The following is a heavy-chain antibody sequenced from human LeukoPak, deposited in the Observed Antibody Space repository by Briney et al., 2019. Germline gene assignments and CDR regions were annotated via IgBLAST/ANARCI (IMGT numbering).Heavy chain of an antibody. CDR2: IKSKTDGGTT. V-gene: IGHV3-15*01. D-gene: IGHD3-3*01. CDR1: GFTFSSYA. CDR3: TTVETYDFWSGYYPPYYFDY. Sequence: GGSLRLSCAASGFTFSSYAMSWVRQAPGKGLEWVGRIKSKTDGGTTDYAAPVKGRFTISRDDSKNTLYLQMNSLKTEDTAVYYCTTVETYDFWSGYYPPYYFDYWGQGTLVTVSS. J-gene: IGHJ4*02.